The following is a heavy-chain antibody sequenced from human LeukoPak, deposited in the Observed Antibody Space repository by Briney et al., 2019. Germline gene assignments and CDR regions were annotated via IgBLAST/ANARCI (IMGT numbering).Heavy chain of an antibody. CDR1: GFTFSNYA. CDR3: ARDSLAYSSSWYPVDY. CDR2: ISVSGGNT. D-gene: IGHD6-13*01. J-gene: IGHJ4*02. V-gene: IGHV3-23*01. Sequence: PGGSLRLSCAASGFTFSNYAMSWVRQAPGKGLEWVSSISVSGGNTYYADSVKGRFTISRDNSKNTLYLQMNSLRAEDTAVYYCARDSLAYSSSWYPVDYWGQGTLVTVSS.